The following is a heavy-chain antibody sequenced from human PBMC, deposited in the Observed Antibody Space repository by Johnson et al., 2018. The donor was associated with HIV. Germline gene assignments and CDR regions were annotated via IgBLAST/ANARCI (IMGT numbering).Heavy chain of an antibody. CDR2: IRYDGSNK. CDR3: ARGGYGDVFDI. Sequence: QVQLVESGGGVVQPGRSLRLSCAASGFTFSSYAMHWVRQAPGKGLEWVAFIRYDGSNKYYADSVKGRFTISRDNSKNTLYLQMNSLRAEDTAVYYCARGGYGDVFDIWGQGTMVTVSS. J-gene: IGHJ3*02. CDR1: GFTFSSYA. V-gene: IGHV3-33*08. D-gene: IGHD1-1*01.